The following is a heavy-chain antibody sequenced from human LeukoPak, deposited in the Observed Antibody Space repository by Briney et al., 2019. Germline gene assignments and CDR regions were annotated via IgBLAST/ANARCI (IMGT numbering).Heavy chain of an antibody. Sequence: GASVKVSCKASGYTFTSYYMYWVRQAPGQGPEWMGIINPNRGSTSYAQKFQGRVTMTRDMSTSTGYRELSSLRSEDTAVYYCATGGHVRVYDRSAYYGHYWGQGTLVTVSS. CDR2: INPNRGST. CDR3: ATGGHVRVYDRSAYYGHY. CDR1: GYTFTSYY. V-gene: IGHV1-46*01. D-gene: IGHD3-22*01. J-gene: IGHJ4*02.